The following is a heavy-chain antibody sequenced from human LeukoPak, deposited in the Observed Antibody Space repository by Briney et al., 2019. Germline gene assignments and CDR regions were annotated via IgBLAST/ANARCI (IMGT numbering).Heavy chain of an antibody. CDR1: GYTFTDYY. CDR3: ARDLGFCSGGSCGSMTTVTSYDH. CDR2: LNPNNGAT. J-gene: IGHJ4*02. D-gene: IGHD2-15*01. Sequence: ASVKVSCKASGYTFTDYYMHWVRQAPGQGLEWMGWLNPNNGATNFAQKFQGRVTMTRDTSISTTYMELSRLRSDDTAVYYCARDLGFCSGGSCGSMTTVTSYDHWGQGTLVTVSS. V-gene: IGHV1-2*02.